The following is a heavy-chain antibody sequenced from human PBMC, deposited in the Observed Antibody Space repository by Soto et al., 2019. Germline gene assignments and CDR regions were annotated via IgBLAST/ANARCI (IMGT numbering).Heavy chain of an antibody. CDR1: GFTFDDYA. J-gene: IGHJ4*02. Sequence: GGSLRLSCAASGFTFDDYAMHWVRQAPGKGLEWVSGISWNSGSIGYADSVKGRFTISRDNAKNSLYLQMNSLRAEDTALYYCAKASRRGYSYGLDYWGQGTLVTVSS. CDR3: AKASRRGYSYGLDY. D-gene: IGHD5-18*01. CDR2: ISWNSGSI. V-gene: IGHV3-9*01.